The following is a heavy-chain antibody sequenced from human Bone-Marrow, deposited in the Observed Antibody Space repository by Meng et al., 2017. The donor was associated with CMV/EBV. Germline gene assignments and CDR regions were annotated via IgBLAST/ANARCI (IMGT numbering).Heavy chain of an antibody. CDR1: GFTFSDYY. V-gene: IGHV3-11*04. Sequence: GGSLRLSCAASGFTFSDYYMSWIRQAPGKGLEWVSYISSSGSTIYYADSVKGRFTISRDNAKNSLYLQMDSLRAEDTAVYYCARRNVGGSRWFDPWGQGTLVTVSS. J-gene: IGHJ5*02. D-gene: IGHD2-15*01. CDR2: ISSSGSTI. CDR3: ARRNVGGSRWFDP.